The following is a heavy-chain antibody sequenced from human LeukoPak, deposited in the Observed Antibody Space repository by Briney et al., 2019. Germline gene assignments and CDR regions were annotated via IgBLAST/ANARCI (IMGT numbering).Heavy chain of an antibody. D-gene: IGHD3-10*01. CDR2: IYPGDSDT. V-gene: IGHV5-51*01. Sequence: GESLKISCKGSGYSFTSYWIGWVRQMPGKGLEWMGIIYPGDSDTRYSPSFQGQVTISADKSISTAYLQWSSLKASDTAMYYCARQKRTMVRGVIGWVGYWGQGTLVTVSS. CDR3: ARQKRTMVRGVIGWVGY. J-gene: IGHJ4*02. CDR1: GYSFTSYW.